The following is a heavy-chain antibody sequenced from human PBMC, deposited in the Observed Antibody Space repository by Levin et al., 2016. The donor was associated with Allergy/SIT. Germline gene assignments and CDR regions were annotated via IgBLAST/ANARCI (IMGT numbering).Heavy chain of an antibody. CDR3: APDYYDSSVLPPQGPDAFDI. Sequence: GESLKISCAASGFTFSSYSMNWVRQAPGKGLEWVSSISSSSSYIYYADSVKGRFTISRDNAKNSLYLQMNSLRAEDTAVYYCAPDYYDSSVLPPQGPDAFDIWGQGTMVTVSS. CDR2: ISSSSSYI. CDR1: GFTFSSYS. D-gene: IGHD3-22*01. V-gene: IGHV3-21*01. J-gene: IGHJ3*02.